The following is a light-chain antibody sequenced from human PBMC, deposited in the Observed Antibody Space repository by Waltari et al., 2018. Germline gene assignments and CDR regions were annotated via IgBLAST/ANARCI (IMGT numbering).Light chain of an antibody. J-gene: IGKJ1*01. CDR2: WAS. CDR3: HQYYATPPDGKT. CDR1: QSVLYSSNNKNY. V-gene: IGKV4-1*01. Sequence: DIVMTQSPDSLAVSLGERATINCKSSQSVLYSSNNKNYLAWYQQKAGQPPNPRIYWASTREYGVPDRFSGSGSGTDFTLTISSLQAEDVAVYYCHQYYATPPDGKTFGQGTKVEIK.